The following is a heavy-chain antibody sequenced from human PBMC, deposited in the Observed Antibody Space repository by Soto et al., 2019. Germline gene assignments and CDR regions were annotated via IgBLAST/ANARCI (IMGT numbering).Heavy chain of an antibody. CDR1: GFTFSGSA. J-gene: IGHJ4*02. D-gene: IGHD3-22*01. V-gene: IGHV3-73*01. CDR3: TVTHSSGYFPFDY. Sequence: GGSLRLSCAASGFTFSGSAMHWVRQASGKGLEWVGRIRSKANNYATAYAAPVKGRFTISRDDSKNTAYLQMNSLKTEDTAVYYCTVTHSSGYFPFDYWGQGTLVTVSS. CDR2: IRSKANNYAT.